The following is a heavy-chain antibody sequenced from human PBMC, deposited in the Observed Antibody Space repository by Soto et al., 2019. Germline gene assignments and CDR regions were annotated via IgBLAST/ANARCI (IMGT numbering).Heavy chain of an antibody. D-gene: IGHD3-22*01. V-gene: IGHV4-59*01. CDR2: IYYSGST. CDR1: GGSMSRSY. CDR3: ARDVLASDSSGYYYVLGAFDI. Sequence: FATQPLTGXVRGGSMSRSYWSWNRQKKGKGLEWIGYIYYSGSTNYNPSLKSRVTISVDTSKNQFSLKLSSVTAADTAVYYCARDVLASDSSGYYYVLGAFDIWGQGTMVTVSS. J-gene: IGHJ3*02.